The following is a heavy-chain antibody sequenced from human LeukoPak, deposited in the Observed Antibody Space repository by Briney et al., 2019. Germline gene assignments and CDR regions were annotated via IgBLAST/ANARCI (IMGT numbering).Heavy chain of an antibody. J-gene: IGHJ6*03. CDR3: ARFAAGGSYYYYTDV. CDR1: GFTFSSYT. D-gene: IGHD6-25*01. CDR2: IGTSSTTI. V-gene: IGHV3-48*01. Sequence: GGSLRLSCAASGFTFSSYTMNWVRQPPGKGLEWVSNIGTSSTTIYYADSVKGRFTISRDNAKNSLYLQMNSLRADDTAVYYCARFAAGGSYYYYTDVWGKGTTVTVSS.